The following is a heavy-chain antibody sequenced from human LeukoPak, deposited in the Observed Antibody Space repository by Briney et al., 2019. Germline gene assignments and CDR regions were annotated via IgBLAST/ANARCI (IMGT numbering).Heavy chain of an antibody. Sequence: SETLYLTCTVSGGSISSGSYYWSWIRQPAGKGLEWIGRIYTSRSTNYHPSLKSRVTISVDTSKNPFSLKLSSVTAADTAVYYCARGPTYCSSSSCLQGEWGQGTLVTVSS. CDR1: GGSISSGSYY. J-gene: IGHJ4*02. CDR2: IYTSRST. CDR3: ARGPTYCSSSSCLQGE. D-gene: IGHD2-15*01. V-gene: IGHV4-61*02.